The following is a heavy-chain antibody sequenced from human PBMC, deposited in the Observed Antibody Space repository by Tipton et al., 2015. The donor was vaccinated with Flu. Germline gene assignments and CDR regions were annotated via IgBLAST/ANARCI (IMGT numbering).Heavy chain of an antibody. CDR2: ISFDGSND. Sequence: SLRLSCAVSGLTFSSYGMHWVRQAPGKGLEWVAVISFDGSNDYYTDSVRGRFTISRDNSENTPYLQINSLRPDDTAVYFCAKEISTVVADTFDRWGQGTLVTVSS. CDR3: AKEISTVVADTFDR. J-gene: IGHJ5*02. D-gene: IGHD6-19*01. CDR1: GLTFSSYG. V-gene: IGHV3-30*18.